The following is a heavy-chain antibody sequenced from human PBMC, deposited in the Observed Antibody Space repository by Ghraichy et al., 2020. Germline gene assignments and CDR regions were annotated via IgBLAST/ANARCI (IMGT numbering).Heavy chain of an antibody. J-gene: IGHJ2*01. CDR3: ARLGTTVDPPSDL. CDR1: GGSISSYY. CDR2: IYYSGST. V-gene: IGHV4-59*01. Sequence: SETLSLTCTVSGGSISSYYWSWIRQPPGKGLEWIGYIYYSGSTNYNPSLKSRVTISVDTSKNQFSLKLSSVTAADTAVYYCARLGTTVDPPSDLWGRGTLVTVSS. D-gene: IGHD4-23*01.